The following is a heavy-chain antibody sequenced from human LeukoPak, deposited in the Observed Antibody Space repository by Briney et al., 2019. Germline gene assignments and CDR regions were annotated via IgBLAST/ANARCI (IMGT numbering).Heavy chain of an antibody. J-gene: IGHJ4*02. V-gene: IGHV3-30-3*01. CDR1: KFKFSAYN. CDR2: ISHDGNTG. Sequence: PGGSLRLSCAASKFKFSAYNMHWVRQVPGKGLEWSAIISHDGNTGHYADSVKGRFTISRDNSKDTVDLQMNSLRADDTAVYYCARDFNWAFDYWGQGTLVTVSS. D-gene: IGHD3-16*01. CDR3: ARDFNWAFDY.